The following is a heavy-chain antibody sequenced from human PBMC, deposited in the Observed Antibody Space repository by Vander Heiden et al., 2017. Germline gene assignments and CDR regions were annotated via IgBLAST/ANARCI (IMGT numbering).Heavy chain of an antibody. V-gene: IGHV4-39*01. J-gene: IGHJ4*02. CDR1: GGSISSSSYY. D-gene: IGHD3-22*01. CDR2: IYYSGST. CDR3: ARHMGVTMIGDATPQQEFDY. Sequence: QLQLQESGPGLVKPSETLSLTCTVSGGSISSSSYYWGWIRQPPGKGLEWIGSIYYSGSTYYNPSLKSRVTISVDTSKNQFSLKLSSVTAADTAVYYCARHMGVTMIGDATPQQEFDYWGQGTLVTVYS.